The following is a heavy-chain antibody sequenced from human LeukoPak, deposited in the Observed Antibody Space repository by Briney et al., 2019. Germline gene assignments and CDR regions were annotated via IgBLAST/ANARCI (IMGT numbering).Heavy chain of an antibody. CDR1: GGSISSYY. D-gene: IGHD3-16*01. Sequence: SSETLSLTCTVSGGSISSYYWSWIRQPPGKGLEWIGYIYYSGSTNYNPPLKSRVTISVDTSKNQFSLELSSVTAADTAVYYCAREGGGGISGFDYWGQGTLVTVSS. CDR2: IYYSGST. CDR3: AREGGGGISGFDY. V-gene: IGHV4-59*01. J-gene: IGHJ4*02.